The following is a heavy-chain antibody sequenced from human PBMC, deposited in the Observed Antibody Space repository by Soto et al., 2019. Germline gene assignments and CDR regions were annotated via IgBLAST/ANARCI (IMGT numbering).Heavy chain of an antibody. D-gene: IGHD3-10*01. CDR1: GFTFSNAW. J-gene: IGHJ6*02. CDR2: ISYDGSNK. Sequence: GGSLRLSCAASGFTFSNAWMSWVRQAPGKGLEWVAVISYDGSNKYYADSVKGRFTISRDNSKNTLYLQMNSLRAEDTAVYYCAKDLPHYYGSGSYPSYGMDVWGQGTTVTVSS. V-gene: IGHV3-30*18. CDR3: AKDLPHYYGSGSYPSYGMDV.